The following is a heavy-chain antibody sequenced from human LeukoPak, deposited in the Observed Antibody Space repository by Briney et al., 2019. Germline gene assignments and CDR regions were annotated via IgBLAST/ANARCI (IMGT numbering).Heavy chain of an antibody. J-gene: IGHJ4*02. CDR3: ARVGPAGYSYGTLHYYFDY. Sequence: GGSLRLSCAASGFTFSSYWMSWVRQAPGKGLEWVANIKQDGSEKYYVDSVKGRFTISRDNAKNSLYLQMNSLRAEDTAVYYCARVGPAGYSYGTLHYYFDYWGQGTLVTVSS. D-gene: IGHD5-18*01. V-gene: IGHV3-7*01. CDR1: GFTFSSYW. CDR2: IKQDGSEK.